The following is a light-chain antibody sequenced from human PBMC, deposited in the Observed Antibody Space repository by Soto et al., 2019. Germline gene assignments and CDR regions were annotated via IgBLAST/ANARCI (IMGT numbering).Light chain of an antibody. Sequence: QSALTQPPSASGSPGQSVTISCTGTSSDVGGYNYVSWYQQHPGKAPKLMIYEVSKRPSGVPERFAGSKSGNTASLTVSGLQAEDEADYYCRSYAGSNNNYVFGTGTKLTVL. CDR1: SSDVGGYNY. V-gene: IGLV2-8*01. J-gene: IGLJ1*01. CDR3: RSYAGSNNNYV. CDR2: EVS.